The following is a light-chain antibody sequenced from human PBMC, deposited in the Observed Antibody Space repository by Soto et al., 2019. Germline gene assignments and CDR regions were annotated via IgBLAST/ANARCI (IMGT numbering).Light chain of an antibody. CDR3: QQYGSLPWT. Sequence: EIVLTQSPGTLSLSPGERATLSCRAGQSGSSRSLAWYQQKPGQAPRVLIYGASSKATGIPDRFSGSGSGTDFTLTISRLEPEDFAVYYCQQYGSLPWTFGQGTKVEIK. J-gene: IGKJ1*01. CDR1: QSGSSRS. V-gene: IGKV3-20*01. CDR2: GAS.